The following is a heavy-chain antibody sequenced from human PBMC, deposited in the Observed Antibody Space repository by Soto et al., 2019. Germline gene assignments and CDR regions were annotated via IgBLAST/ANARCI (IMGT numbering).Heavy chain of an antibody. J-gene: IGHJ4*02. Sequence: QVQLQESGPGLVKPSQTLSLTCTVSGGSISTGGYYWTWIRQHPGKGLEWIGYIYYSGSTYYNPSLKSRVTISADTSKNQFSLKLSSVTAAHTAVYYCARGLSVTLFDNWGQGTLVTVSS. CDR1: GGSISTGGYY. CDR3: ARGLSVTLFDN. D-gene: IGHD4-17*01. V-gene: IGHV4-31*03. CDR2: IYYSGST.